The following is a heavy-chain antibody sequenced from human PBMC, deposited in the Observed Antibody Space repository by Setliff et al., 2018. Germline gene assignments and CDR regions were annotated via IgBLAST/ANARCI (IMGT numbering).Heavy chain of an antibody. Sequence: PSETLSLTCTVSGGSLSSGPYYWTWVRQPAGKGLEWIGHIYSTETTSYSPSLKSRVTISADTSKNQFSLQLSSVTATDTAVYYCARDRTYYGSGTYTRWFDYWGQGTLVTVSS. V-gene: IGHV4-61*09. D-gene: IGHD3-10*01. CDR3: ARDRTYYGSGTYTRWFDY. J-gene: IGHJ4*02. CDR2: IYSTETT. CDR1: GGSLSSGPYY.